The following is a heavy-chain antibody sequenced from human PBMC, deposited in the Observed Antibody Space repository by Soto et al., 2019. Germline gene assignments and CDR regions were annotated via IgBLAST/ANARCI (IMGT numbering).Heavy chain of an antibody. D-gene: IGHD3-10*01. CDR1: GFTFSSYA. CDR3: AKAPNQLYGSGSDIDY. J-gene: IGHJ4*02. Sequence: GGSLRLSCAASGFTFSSYAMSWVRQAPGKGLEWVSAISGSGGSTYYADSVKGRFTISRDNSKNTLYLQMNSLRAEDTAVYYCAKAPNQLYGSGSDIDYWGQGTLVTVSS. V-gene: IGHV3-23*01. CDR2: ISGSGGST.